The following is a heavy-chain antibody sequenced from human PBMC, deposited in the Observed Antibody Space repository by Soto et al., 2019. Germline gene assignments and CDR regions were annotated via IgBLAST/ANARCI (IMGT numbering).Heavy chain of an antibody. J-gene: IGHJ4*02. Sequence: PSETLSLTCTVSGGSISSYYWSWIRQPPGKGLEWIGYIYYSGSTNYNPSLKSRVTISVDTSKNQFSLKLSSVTAADTAVYYCARSPDYGDYLSFDYWGQGTLVTVSS. CDR1: GGSISSYY. V-gene: IGHV4-59*01. D-gene: IGHD4-17*01. CDR2: IYYSGST. CDR3: ARSPDYGDYLSFDY.